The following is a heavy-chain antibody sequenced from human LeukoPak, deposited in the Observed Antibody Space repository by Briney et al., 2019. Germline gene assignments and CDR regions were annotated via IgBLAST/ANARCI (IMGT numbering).Heavy chain of an antibody. CDR3: ARDKIYYGSRNDAFDI. J-gene: IGHJ3*02. V-gene: IGHV3-74*03. CDR2: INTDGRTT. CDR1: GFSFSSYW. D-gene: IGHD3-10*01. Sequence: GGSLRLSCAASGFSFSSYWMNWVRQTPGKGLVWVAHINTDGRTTTYADSVKGRFTVSRDNAKNTLYLEMNRLRAEDTAVYYCARDKIYYGSRNDAFDIWGQGTMVTVSS.